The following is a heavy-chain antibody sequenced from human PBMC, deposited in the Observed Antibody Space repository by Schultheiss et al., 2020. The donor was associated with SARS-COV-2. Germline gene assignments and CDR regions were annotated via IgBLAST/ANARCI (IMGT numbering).Heavy chain of an antibody. CDR3: ARDSSYGSLFAY. D-gene: IGHD3-10*01. J-gene: IGHJ4*02. Sequence: GGSLRLSCAASGFTFSSYDMHWVRQATGKGLEWVANIKQDGSEKYYVDSVKGRFTISRDNAKNSLYLQMNSLRAEDTAVFYCARDSSYGSLFAYWGQGTLVTVSS. V-gene: IGHV3-7*03. CDR2: IKQDGSEK. CDR1: GFTFSSYD.